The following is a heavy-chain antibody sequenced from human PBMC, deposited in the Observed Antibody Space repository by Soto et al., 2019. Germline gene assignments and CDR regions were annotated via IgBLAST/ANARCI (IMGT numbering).Heavy chain of an antibody. V-gene: IGHV3-74*01. CDR3: ARVGVDTTVVDGGYYYYPLDV. CDR1: GFNFRNYG. CDR2: INSDGRST. Sequence: GGSLRLSCAASGFNFRNYGMHWVRQAPGEGLVWVSRINSDGRSTRYADSVKGRSTISRDNAGNTLFLQMNSLRADDTAVYYCARVGVDTTVVDGGYYYYPLDVWGQGTTVTVSS. D-gene: IGHD5-18*01. J-gene: IGHJ6*02.